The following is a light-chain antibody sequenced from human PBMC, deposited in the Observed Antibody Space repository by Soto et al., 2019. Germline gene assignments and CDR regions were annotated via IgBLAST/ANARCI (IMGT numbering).Light chain of an antibody. Sequence: IIMTQAPSTLYVSPGARVTLSCRASRSISSHLAWYQQKPGQAPRLLMYDASTRAADIPARFSGSGSGTEFTLTISSLQPEDFAIYYCQPYNNWPPWTSAQGTKVDI. V-gene: IGKV3-15*01. CDR3: QPYNNWPPWT. CDR2: DAS. J-gene: IGKJ1*01. CDR1: RSISSH.